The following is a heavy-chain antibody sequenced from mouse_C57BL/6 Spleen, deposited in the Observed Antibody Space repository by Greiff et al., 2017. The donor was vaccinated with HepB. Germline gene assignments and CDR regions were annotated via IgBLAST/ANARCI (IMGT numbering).Heavy chain of an antibody. Sequence: EVKLLESEGGLVQPGRSMKLSCTASGFTFSDYYMAWVRQVPEKGLEWVANINYDGSSTYYLDSLKSRFIISRDNAKNILYLQMSSLKSEDTATYYCAREGDDYDEGYFDVWGTGTTVTVSS. CDR2: INYDGSST. D-gene: IGHD2-4*01. V-gene: IGHV5-16*01. CDR1: GFTFSDYY. J-gene: IGHJ1*03. CDR3: AREGDDYDEGYFDV.